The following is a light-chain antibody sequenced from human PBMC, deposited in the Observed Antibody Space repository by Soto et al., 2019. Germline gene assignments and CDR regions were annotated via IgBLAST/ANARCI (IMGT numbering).Light chain of an antibody. J-gene: IGLJ1*01. CDR1: SSDVGYYNY. CDR3: SSSTSSSTLV. V-gene: IGLV2-14*03. Sequence: QSALTQPASVSGSPGQSITISCTGTSSDVGYYNYVSWYQQHPGKAPKLMIYDVHYRPSGVSDRFSGSKSGNTASLTLSGLQAEDEADYYCSSSTSSSTLVFGTGTKVTVL. CDR2: DVH.